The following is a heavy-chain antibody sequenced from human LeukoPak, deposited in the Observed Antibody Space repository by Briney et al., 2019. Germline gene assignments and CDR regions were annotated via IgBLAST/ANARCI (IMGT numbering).Heavy chain of an antibody. V-gene: IGHV3-64*01. D-gene: IGHD3-22*01. CDR1: GFTFSSYA. J-gene: IGHJ4*02. CDR2: ISSNGGST. CDR3: ARDRRGTMIVVVTNSTFDY. Sequence: GGSLRLSCAASGFTFSSYAMHWVRQAPGKGLEYVSAISSNGGSTYYANSVKGRFTISRDNSKNTLYLQMNSLRAEDTAVYYCARDRRGTMIVVVTNSTFDYWGQGTLVTVSS.